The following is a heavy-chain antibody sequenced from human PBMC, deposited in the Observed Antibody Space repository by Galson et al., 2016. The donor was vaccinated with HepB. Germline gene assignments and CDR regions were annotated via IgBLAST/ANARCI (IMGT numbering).Heavy chain of an antibody. D-gene: IGHD3-9*01. CDR3: ARDRKTGYFEY. J-gene: IGHJ4*02. CDR2: IWYDGFNK. V-gene: IGHV3-33*01. Sequence: SLRLSCAASGFTFTSYGMHWVRQAPGKGLEWVAVIWYDGFNKYYADSVKGRFTISRDNSKNTLYLQMNSLRAEDTAIYYCARDRKTGYFEYWGQGTLVSVSS. CDR1: GFTFTSYG.